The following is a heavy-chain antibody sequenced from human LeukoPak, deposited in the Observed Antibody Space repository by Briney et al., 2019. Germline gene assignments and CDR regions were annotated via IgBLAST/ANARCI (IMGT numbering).Heavy chain of an antibody. CDR3: ARVASSNLAAGLDY. CDR1: GYTFTNYY. V-gene: IGHV1-46*01. CDR2: INPSGGTT. D-gene: IGHD6-13*01. Sequence: ASVKVSCKTSGYTFTNYYIHWVRQAPGQGLEWLGIINPSGGTTTYAQNFQGRVTMTRDTSTSTAYMELSSLGSEDTAVYYCARVASSNLAAGLDYWGQGTLVTVSS. J-gene: IGHJ4*02.